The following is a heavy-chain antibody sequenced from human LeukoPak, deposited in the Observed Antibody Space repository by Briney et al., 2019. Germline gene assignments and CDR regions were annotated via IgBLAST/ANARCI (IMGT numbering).Heavy chain of an antibody. D-gene: IGHD4-17*01. V-gene: IGHV4-59*12. CDR1: GGSISSYY. CDR2: IYYSGNT. Sequence: SETLSLTCTVSGGSISSYYWSWIRQPPGKGLEWIGYIYYSGNTNYNPSLKSRVTISVDTSKNQFSLKLSSVTAADTAVYYCARGSLGDYAGDYFDYWGQGTLVTVSS. CDR3: ARGSLGDYAGDYFDY. J-gene: IGHJ4*02.